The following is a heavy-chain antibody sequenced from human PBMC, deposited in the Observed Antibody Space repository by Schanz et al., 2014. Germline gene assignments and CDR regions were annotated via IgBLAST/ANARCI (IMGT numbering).Heavy chain of an antibody. V-gene: IGHV1-69*02. Sequence: QVQLVQSGVEAKKPGSSMKVSCKASGGTFSTYPINWLRQAPGQGLEWMGRIIPIHGIVNYAQRFQDRVRITADKSTSTAYMELSSLRSDDTAVYYCARGGGPEDVFDIWGQGTILTVSS. J-gene: IGHJ3*02. D-gene: IGHD2-15*01. CDR1: GGTFSTYP. CDR2: IIPIHGIV. CDR3: ARGGGPEDVFDI.